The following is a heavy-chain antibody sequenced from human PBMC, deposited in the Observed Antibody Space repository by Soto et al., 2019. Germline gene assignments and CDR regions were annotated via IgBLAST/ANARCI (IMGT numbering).Heavy chain of an antibody. V-gene: IGHV3-48*02. CDR1: GFTFSSYS. CDR3: VRGPLYCSGGSCYSHFDY. J-gene: IGHJ4*02. Sequence: GGSLRLSCAASGFTFSSYSMNWVRQAPGKGLEWVSYISSSSSTIYYADSVKGRFTISRDNAKNSLYLQMNSLRDEDTAVYYCVRGPLYCSGGSCYSHFDYWGQGTLVTVSS. D-gene: IGHD2-15*01. CDR2: ISSSSSTI.